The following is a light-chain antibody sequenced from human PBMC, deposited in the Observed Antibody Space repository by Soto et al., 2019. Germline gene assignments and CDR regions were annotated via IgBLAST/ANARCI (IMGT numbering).Light chain of an antibody. Sequence: EIVVTQAPGTLSLSTGERATLSCSASQSVSSSYLAWYQQKPGQAPRLLIYGTSSRATAIPDRFSGSGSGTDFTLTISRLEHEDFAVYYCQQYGVSSWTFGQGTKVEIK. CDR2: GTS. CDR3: QQYGVSSWT. J-gene: IGKJ1*01. CDR1: QSVSSSY. V-gene: IGKV3-20*01.